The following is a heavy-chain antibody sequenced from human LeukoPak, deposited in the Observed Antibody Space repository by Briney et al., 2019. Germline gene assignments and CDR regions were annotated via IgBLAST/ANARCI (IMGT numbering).Heavy chain of an antibody. Sequence: GGSLRLSCTASGFTFGDYAMSWVRQAPGKGLEWVGFIRSKAYGGTTEYAASVKGRFTISRDDSKSIAYLQMNSLKTEDTAVYYCTRGVDYYYYGSGSSFDIWGQGTMVTVSS. D-gene: IGHD3-10*01. CDR1: GFTFGDYA. J-gene: IGHJ3*02. CDR3: TRGVDYYYYGSGSSFDI. CDR2: IRSKAYGGTT. V-gene: IGHV3-49*04.